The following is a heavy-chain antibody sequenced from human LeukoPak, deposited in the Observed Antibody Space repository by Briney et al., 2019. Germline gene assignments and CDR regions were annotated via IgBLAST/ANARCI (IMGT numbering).Heavy chain of an antibody. Sequence: GGSLRLSCAASGFTFSSYGMHWVRQAPGKGLEWVSAISGSGGSTYYADSVKGRFTISRDNSKNTLYLQMSSLRAEDTAVYYCAKDMSGSYVWGQGTLVTVSS. J-gene: IGHJ4*02. CDR1: GFTFSSYG. CDR3: AKDMSGSYV. V-gene: IGHV3-23*01. D-gene: IGHD1-26*01. CDR2: ISGSGGST.